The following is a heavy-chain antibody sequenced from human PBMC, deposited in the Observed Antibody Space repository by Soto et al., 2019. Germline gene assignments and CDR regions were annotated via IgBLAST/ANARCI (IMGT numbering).Heavy chain of an antibody. Sequence: GGSLRLSCAASGFTVSSNYMSWVRQAPGKGLEWVSVIYSGGSTYYADSVKGRFTISRDNSKNTLYLQMNSLRAEDTAVYYCARDRCSGGSCYENIFDYWGQGTLVTVSS. V-gene: IGHV3-66*01. CDR2: IYSGGST. D-gene: IGHD2-15*01. J-gene: IGHJ4*02. CDR1: GFTVSSNY. CDR3: ARDRCSGGSCYENIFDY.